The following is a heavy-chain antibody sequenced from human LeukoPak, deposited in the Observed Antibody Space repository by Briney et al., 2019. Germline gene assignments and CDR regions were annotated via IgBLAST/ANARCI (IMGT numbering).Heavy chain of an antibody. CDR3: ARYTSMIAFHARGFDI. CDR1: GGSISSYY. D-gene: IGHD5-18*01. J-gene: IGHJ3*02. Sequence: PSETLALTCTVSGGSISSYYWSWSRQPPGKGLEWIGYIYYSGSTNYNPSLKSRVTISVDTSKNQFSLKLSSVTAADTAVYYCARYTSMIAFHARGFDIWGQGTLVTVSS. V-gene: IGHV4-59*01. CDR2: IYYSGST.